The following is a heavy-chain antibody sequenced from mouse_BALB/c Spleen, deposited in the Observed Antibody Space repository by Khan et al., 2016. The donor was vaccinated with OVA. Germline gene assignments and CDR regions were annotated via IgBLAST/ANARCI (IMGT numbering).Heavy chain of an antibody. CDR1: GFTFSSYG. D-gene: IGHD2-10*01. V-gene: IGHV5-6*01. CDR2: ISSGGRYT. CDR3: ARAYYGNDYYAMDY. Sequence: EVQLQESGGDLVKPGGSLKVSCAASGFTFSSYGMSWVRQTPDKRLEWVATISSGGRYTYFPDSVKGRFTISRDNAKNTLCLQMTSLKSEDTAMYYCARAYYGNDYYAMDYWGQGTSVTVSS. J-gene: IGHJ4*01.